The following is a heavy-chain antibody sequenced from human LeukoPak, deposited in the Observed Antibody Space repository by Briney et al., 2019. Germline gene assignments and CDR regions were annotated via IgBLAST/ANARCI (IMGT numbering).Heavy chain of an antibody. V-gene: IGHV1-2*02. CDR2: INPNSGDT. D-gene: IGHD3-10*01. CDR3: ARDWMTMLRGIMNY. CDR1: GYTFTAYF. Sequence: ASVKVSRKASGYTFTAYFIHWVRQAPGQGLEWMGWINPNSGDTNFAQKFQGRVSMTRDTSISTAYMELSRLTYDDTAVYYCARDWMTMLRGIMNYWGQGALVTVSS. J-gene: IGHJ4*02.